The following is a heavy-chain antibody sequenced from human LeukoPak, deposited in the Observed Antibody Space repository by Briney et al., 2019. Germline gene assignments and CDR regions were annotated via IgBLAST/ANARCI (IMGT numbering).Heavy chain of an antibody. CDR1: RFTFKNYY. D-gene: IGHD2-21*02. Sequence: PGGSLRLSCAASRFTFKNYYMNWVRQAPGKGLEWLSSISTSGSHIYYADSVKGRFTISRDNAKNSLSLQMNSLTVEDTAVYYCAGVGLLVNSAFDIWGQGTMISVSS. CDR3: AGVGLLVNSAFDI. J-gene: IGHJ3*02. CDR2: ISTSGSHI. V-gene: IGHV3-21*01.